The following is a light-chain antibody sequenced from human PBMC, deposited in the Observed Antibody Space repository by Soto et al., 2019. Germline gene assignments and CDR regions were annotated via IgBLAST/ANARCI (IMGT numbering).Light chain of an antibody. J-gene: IGKJ4*01. CDR3: QQRSDWPLT. CDR2: DAS. CDR1: QSVRTE. Sequence: EIVLTQSPATLSLSPGERATLSCRASQSVRTELAWYQQKAGQAPRLIMYDASNRASGIPARFSGSGSGTDFTLAISSLEPEDFADYYCQQRSDWPLTFGGGTKVEI. V-gene: IGKV3-11*01.